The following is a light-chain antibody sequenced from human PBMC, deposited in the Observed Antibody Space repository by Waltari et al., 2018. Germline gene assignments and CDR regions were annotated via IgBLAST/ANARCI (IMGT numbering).Light chain of an antibody. CDR3: AVWDDILTAWV. Sequence: QSVLPQPPSVSGTPGQRVTTSCSGSSYNIGRGNVNWYQQSPGTAPKLLISRDKQRPSGVPDRFSGSRSGTSASLAIGALRSVDEADYYCAVWDDILTAWVFGGGTKLTVL. CDR1: SYNIGRGN. J-gene: IGLJ3*02. V-gene: IGLV1-47*01. CDR2: RDK.